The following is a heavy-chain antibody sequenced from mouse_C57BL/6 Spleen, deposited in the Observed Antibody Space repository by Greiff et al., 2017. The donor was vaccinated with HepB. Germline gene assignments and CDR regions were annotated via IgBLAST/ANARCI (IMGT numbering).Heavy chain of an antibody. CDR3: TGTAQATFDY. Sequence: VQLQQSGAELVRPGASVTLSCKASGYTFTDYEMHWVKQTPVHGLEWIGAIDPETGGTAYNQKFKGKAILTADKSSSTAYMELRSLTSEDSAVYYCTGTAQATFDYWGQGTTLTVSS. V-gene: IGHV1-15*01. CDR1: GYTFTDYE. D-gene: IGHD3-2*02. CDR2: IDPETGGT. J-gene: IGHJ2*01.